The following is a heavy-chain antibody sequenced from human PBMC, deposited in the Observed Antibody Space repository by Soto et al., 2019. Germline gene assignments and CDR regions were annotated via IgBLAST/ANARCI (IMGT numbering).Heavy chain of an antibody. CDR1: GGTFSTYG. J-gene: IGHJ6*02. CDR3: ALAVVIEAYFGFDV. Sequence: QVQLMQSGAEVKKPGSSVTVSCMASGGTFSTYGINWVRQAPGQGLEWVGGLLPISGIANYAQTFQGRVTIVADKSTPTANMDLSRLSSEDTAVYYCALAVVIEAYFGFDVWGQGTTILVS. D-gene: IGHD2-21*01. V-gene: IGHV1-69*17. CDR2: LLPISGIA.